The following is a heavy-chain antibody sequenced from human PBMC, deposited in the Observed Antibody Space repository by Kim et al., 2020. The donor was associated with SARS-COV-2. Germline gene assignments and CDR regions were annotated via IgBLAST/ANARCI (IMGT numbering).Heavy chain of an antibody. CDR1: GGTFSSYA. J-gene: IGHJ5*02. V-gene: IGHV1-69*04. CDR2: IIPILGIA. Sequence: SVKVSCKASGGTFSSYAISWVRQAPGQGLEWMGRIIPILGIANYAQKFQGRVTITADKSTSTAYMELSSLRSEDTAVYYCAREAYCSGGSCYAGGWFDPWGQGTLVTVSS. D-gene: IGHD2-15*01. CDR3: AREAYCSGGSCYAGGWFDP.